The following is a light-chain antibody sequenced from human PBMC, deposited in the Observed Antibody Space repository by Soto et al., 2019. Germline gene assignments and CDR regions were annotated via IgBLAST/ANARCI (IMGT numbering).Light chain of an antibody. V-gene: IGKV1-9*01. CDR3: QQLNSLLT. CDR2: GAS. J-gene: IGKJ4*01. CDR1: QGISSF. Sequence: IQLTQSPSSLSASVGDRVTITCRASQGISSFLAWYQQKPGKAPKLLIYGASTLQSGVPSRFSGSGSGTDFTLTISSLRPEDFATYYCQQLNSLLTFGGGTKVDIK.